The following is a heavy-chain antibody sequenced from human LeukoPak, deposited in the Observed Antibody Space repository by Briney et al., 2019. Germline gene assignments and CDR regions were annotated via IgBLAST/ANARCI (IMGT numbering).Heavy chain of an antibody. V-gene: IGHV3-9*01. Sequence: PGGSLRLSCAASGFTFDDYAMHWVRQAPGKGLEWVSGISWNSGSIGYVDSVKGRFTISRDNAKNSLYLQMNSLRAEDTAVYYCATLGDYGDYVPRSWWYFDLWGRGTLVTVSS. J-gene: IGHJ2*01. CDR1: GFTFDDYA. D-gene: IGHD4-17*01. CDR2: ISWNSGSI. CDR3: ATLGDYGDYVPRSWWYFDL.